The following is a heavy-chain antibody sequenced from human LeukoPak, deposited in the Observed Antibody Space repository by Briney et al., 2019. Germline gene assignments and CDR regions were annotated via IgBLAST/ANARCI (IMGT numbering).Heavy chain of an antibody. CDR1: GFTFGGYT. J-gene: IGHJ4*02. Sequence: GGSLRLSCAASGFTFGGYTMSWVRQAPGKGLQWVSTITSGGDYMYYADPVKGRFIISRDDSKNSLYLHMNSLRAEDTAVYYCARVSIFGVVIANDYWGQGTVVTVSS. V-gene: IGHV3-21*01. CDR2: ITSGGDYM. D-gene: IGHD3-16*02. CDR3: ARVSIFGVVIANDY.